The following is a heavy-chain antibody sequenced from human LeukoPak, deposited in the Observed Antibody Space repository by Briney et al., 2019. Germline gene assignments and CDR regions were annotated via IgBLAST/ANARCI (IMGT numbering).Heavy chain of an antibody. D-gene: IGHD3-22*01. J-gene: IGHJ5*02. V-gene: IGHV3-21*01. Sequence: PGESLRLSCAASGFTFSSYSMNWVRQAPGKGLEWVSSISSSSSYIYYAASVKGRFTISSDNAKNSLYTQMNSLRADATAVYYCARNYDSSGYYPNWFDPWGQGTLVTVSS. CDR3: ARNYDSSGYYPNWFDP. CDR2: ISSSSSYI. CDR1: GFTFSSYS.